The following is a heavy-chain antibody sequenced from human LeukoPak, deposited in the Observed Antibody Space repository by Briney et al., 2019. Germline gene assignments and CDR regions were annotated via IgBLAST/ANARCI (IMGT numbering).Heavy chain of an antibody. CDR1: GGTFSSYA. CDR2: IIPIFGTA. Sequence: SVKVSCKASGGTFSSYAISWVRQAPGQGLEWMGGIIPIFGTANYAQKFQGRVTITGDESTSTAYMELSSLRSEDTAVYYCARGKRDGYNTFDYWGQGTLVTVSS. V-gene: IGHV1-69*01. D-gene: IGHD5-24*01. J-gene: IGHJ4*02. CDR3: ARGKRDGYNTFDY.